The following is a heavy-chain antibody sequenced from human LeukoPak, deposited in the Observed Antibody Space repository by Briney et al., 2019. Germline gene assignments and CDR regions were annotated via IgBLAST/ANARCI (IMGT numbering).Heavy chain of an antibody. CDR3: AKDIGLYPYTVTTGPSFDY. V-gene: IGHV3-43*01. J-gene: IGHJ4*02. Sequence: GGSLRLSCAASGFTFDDYTMHWVRQAPEKGLEWVSLISWDGGSTYFADSVKGRFTISRDNSKNSLYLQMNSLRTEDTALYYCAKDIGLYPYTVTTGPSFDYWGQGTMVTVFS. CDR1: GFTFDDYT. CDR2: ISWDGGST. D-gene: IGHD4-17*01.